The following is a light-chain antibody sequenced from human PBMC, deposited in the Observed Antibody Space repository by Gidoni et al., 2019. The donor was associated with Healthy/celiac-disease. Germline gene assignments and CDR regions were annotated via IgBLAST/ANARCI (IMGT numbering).Light chain of an antibody. CDR1: SSDVGSYNL. CDR2: EGS. J-gene: IGLJ2*01. V-gene: IGLV2-23*01. Sequence: QSALTQPASESGSPGQSITISCTGTSSDVGSYNLVSWYQQHPGKAPKLMIYEGSKRPSGVSNRFSGSKSGNTASLTISGLRAEDEADYYCCSYAGSVVFGGGTKLTVL. CDR3: CSYAGSVV.